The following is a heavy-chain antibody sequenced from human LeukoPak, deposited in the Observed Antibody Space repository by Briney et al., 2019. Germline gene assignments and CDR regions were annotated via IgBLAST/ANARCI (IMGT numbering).Heavy chain of an antibody. CDR2: ISAYNGNT. J-gene: IGHJ1*01. D-gene: IGHD6-13*01. V-gene: IGHV1-18*01. CDR3: ARDKSSSWDNEYFQH. Sequence: ASVKVSCKASGGTFSSYAISWVRQAPGQGLEWMGWISAYNGNTNYAQKLQGRVTMTTDTSTSTAYMELRSLRSDDTAVYYCARDKSSSWDNEYFQHWGQGTLVTVSS. CDR1: GGTFSSYA.